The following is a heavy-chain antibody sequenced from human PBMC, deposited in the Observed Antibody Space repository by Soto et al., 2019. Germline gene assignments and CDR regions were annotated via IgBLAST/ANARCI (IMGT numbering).Heavy chain of an antibody. CDR2: INSDGSST. Sequence: GGSLRLSCAASGFTFSSYWLHWVRQAPGKGLVWVSRINSDGSSTSYADSVKGRFTISRDNAKNTLYLQMNSLRAEDTAVYYCARDPSSYAFDIWGQGTMVTVSS. J-gene: IGHJ3*02. D-gene: IGHD6-13*01. CDR3: ARDPSSYAFDI. CDR1: GFTFSSYW. V-gene: IGHV3-74*01.